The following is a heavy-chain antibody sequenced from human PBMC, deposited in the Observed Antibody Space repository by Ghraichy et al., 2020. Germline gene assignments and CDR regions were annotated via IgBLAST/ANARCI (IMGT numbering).Heavy chain of an antibody. D-gene: IGHD6-6*01. CDR1: GGFISSYS. CDR3: ARGYSSSTNYFDY. Sequence: SETLSLTCTVSGGFISSYSWSWIRQPPGKGLEWIGYIYYSGSTNYNPSLKSRVTISVDTSKNQFSLKLSSVTAADTAVYYCARGYSSSTNYFDYWGQGTRVTVSS. J-gene: IGHJ4*02. CDR2: IYYSGST. V-gene: IGHV4-59*01.